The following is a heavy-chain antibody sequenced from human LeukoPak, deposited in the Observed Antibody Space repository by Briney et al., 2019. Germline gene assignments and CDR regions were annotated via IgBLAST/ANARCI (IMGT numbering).Heavy chain of an antibody. Sequence: EASVKVSCKVSGYTLTELSMHWVRQAPGKGLEWMGGFDPEDGETIYAQKFQGRVTMTEDTSTDTAYMELSSLRSEDTAVYYCARGRAGKWELTDAFDIWGQGTMVTVSS. CDR1: GYTLTELS. V-gene: IGHV1-24*01. J-gene: IGHJ3*02. CDR3: ARGRAGKWELTDAFDI. CDR2: FDPEDGET. D-gene: IGHD1-26*01.